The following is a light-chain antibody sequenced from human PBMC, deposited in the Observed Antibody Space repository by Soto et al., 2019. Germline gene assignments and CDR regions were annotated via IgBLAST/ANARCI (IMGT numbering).Light chain of an antibody. V-gene: IGKV1-5*03. Sequence: DIQMTQSPSTLSASVGDRVTITCRASQRISDSLAWYQQKPGKAPKLLIYEASTLKSGVPSRFSGSRSGTEYTLTISSLQPDDCAIYYCQQYNGYWTFGQGTKVEIK. J-gene: IGKJ1*01. CDR2: EAS. CDR3: QQYNGYWT. CDR1: QRISDS.